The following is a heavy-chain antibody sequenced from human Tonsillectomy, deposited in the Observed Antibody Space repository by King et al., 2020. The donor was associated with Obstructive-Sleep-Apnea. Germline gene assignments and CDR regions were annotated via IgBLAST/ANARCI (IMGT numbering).Heavy chain of an antibody. CDR3: ARGKVEMATISFYYYYYGMDV. V-gene: IGHV4-59*01. CDR2: IYYSGST. Sequence: QLQESGPGLVKPSETLSLTCTVSGGSISSYYWSWIRQPPGQGLEWFVDIYYSGSTNYNPSLKSRVTISVDKSKNQFSLKLSSVTAADTAVYYCARGKVEMATISFYYYYYGMDVWGQGTTVTVSS. D-gene: IGHD5-24*01. J-gene: IGHJ6*02. CDR1: GGSISSYY.